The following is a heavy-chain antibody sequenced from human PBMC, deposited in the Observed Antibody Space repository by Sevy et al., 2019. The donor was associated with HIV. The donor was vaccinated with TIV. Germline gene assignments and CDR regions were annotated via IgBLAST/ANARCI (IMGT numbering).Heavy chain of an antibody. Sequence: GGSLRLSCAASEFTFSSFFMSWVRQAPGKGLEWVANIKQDGSEKYYVDSVKGRFTISRDNARSSVYLQMNSLRAEDTGVYYCARDLTAPYYYYGMDVWGQGTMVTVSS. J-gene: IGHJ6*02. CDR2: IKQDGSEK. D-gene: IGHD1-20*01. V-gene: IGHV3-7*01. CDR1: EFTFSSFF. CDR3: ARDLTAPYYYYGMDV.